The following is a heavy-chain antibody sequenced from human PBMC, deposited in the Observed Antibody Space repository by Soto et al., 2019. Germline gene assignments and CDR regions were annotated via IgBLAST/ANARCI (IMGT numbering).Heavy chain of an antibody. CDR2: IVPMIDKI. CDR3: XXXXXXXNPLAD. CDR1: GGTTSSYT. J-gene: IGHJ4*02. Sequence: QVQLVQPGAEVEKPGSSVKVSCKASGGTTSSYTISWVRQAPGQGLEWMGNIVPMIDKIDYAQKFQGRVXIXXXXXXXXXXXXXXXXXXXXXXXXXXXXXXXXXNPLADWGQGTLVTVSS. V-gene: IGHV1-69*02.